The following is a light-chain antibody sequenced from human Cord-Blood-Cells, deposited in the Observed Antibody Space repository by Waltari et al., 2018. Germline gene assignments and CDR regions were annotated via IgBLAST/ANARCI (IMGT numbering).Light chain of an antibody. J-gene: IGLJ2*01. Sequence: SALPQPPSVSGYPGQSITIPCTGPTSDVGGHNPDSWYQQHPGKAPKLMIYDVSNRPSGVSNRFSGSKSGNTASLTISGLQAEDEADYYCSSYTSSSTRVFGGGTKLTVL. CDR3: SSYTSSSTRV. CDR2: DVS. V-gene: IGLV2-14*01. CDR1: TSDVGGHNP.